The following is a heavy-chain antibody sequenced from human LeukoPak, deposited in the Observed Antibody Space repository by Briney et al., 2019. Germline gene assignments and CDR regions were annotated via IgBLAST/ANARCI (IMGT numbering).Heavy chain of an antibody. CDR3: ARIYSSSLLYYMDV. CDR2: ISSSGSTI. Sequence: GGSLRLSCAASGFTFSDYYMSWIRQAPGKGLEWVSYISSSGSTIYYADSVKGRFTISRDNAKNSLYLQMNSLRAEDTAVYYCARIYSSSLLYYMDVWGKGTTVTVSS. J-gene: IGHJ6*03. CDR1: GFTFSDYY. D-gene: IGHD6-6*01. V-gene: IGHV3-11*04.